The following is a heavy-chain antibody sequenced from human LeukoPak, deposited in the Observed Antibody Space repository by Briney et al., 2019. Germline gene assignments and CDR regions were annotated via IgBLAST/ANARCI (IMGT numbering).Heavy chain of an antibody. CDR3: ARRGLAAVRYDFDY. CDR2: IYPGDSDT. J-gene: IGHJ4*02. V-gene: IGHV5-51*01. Sequence: GESLQISFKGSGYSFTNYWIGWGRQLPGKGLEWMGIIYPGDSDTRYSPSFQGQVTTSADKSISTAYLQWSSLKASDTAMYYCARRGLAAVRYDFDYWGQGTLVTVSS. D-gene: IGHD6-13*01. CDR1: GYSFTNYW.